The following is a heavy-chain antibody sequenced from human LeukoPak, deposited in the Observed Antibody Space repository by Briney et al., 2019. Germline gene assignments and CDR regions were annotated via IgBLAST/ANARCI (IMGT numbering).Heavy chain of an antibody. CDR3: AREYCSSTSCYPDI. Sequence: ASVKVSCKASGYTFTSYGISWVRQAPGQGLEWMGWISAYNGNTNYAQKLQGRVTNTTDTSTSTAYMELRSLRSDDTAVYYCAREYCSSTSCYPDIWGQGRMVTVSS. D-gene: IGHD2-2*01. V-gene: IGHV1-18*01. J-gene: IGHJ3*02. CDR1: GYTFTSYG. CDR2: ISAYNGNT.